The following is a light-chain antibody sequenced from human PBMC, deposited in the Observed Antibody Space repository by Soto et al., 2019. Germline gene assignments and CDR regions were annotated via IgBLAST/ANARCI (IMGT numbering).Light chain of an antibody. CDR3: QQLYTYPIT. J-gene: IGKJ5*01. CDR1: QGISSY. V-gene: IGKV1-9*01. Sequence: DIQLTQSPSFLSASVGDRVTITCRASQGISSYLAWYQQKPGKAPKLLIYAASTLQSGVPSSFSGSGSGTEFTLTISSLQPEDFASYYCQQLYTYPITFGQGTRLEIK. CDR2: AAS.